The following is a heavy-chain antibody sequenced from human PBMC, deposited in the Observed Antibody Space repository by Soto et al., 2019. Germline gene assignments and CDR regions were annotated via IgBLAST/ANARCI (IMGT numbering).Heavy chain of an antibody. D-gene: IGHD2-8*02. Sequence: GVLRLCFAAYGLNLRDHHVNLVRQGPGKGLEWVGRCRDWDNRHTTEYAASVRGRFTISRDDSKNSLYLNMTSMKIEDTAVYYCVRIIGLVVHGVSYFGMDVWGQGTTVTVSS. V-gene: IGHV3-72*01. CDR1: GLNLRDHH. CDR3: VRIIGLVVHGVSYFGMDV. J-gene: IGHJ6*02. CDR2: CRDWDNRHTT.